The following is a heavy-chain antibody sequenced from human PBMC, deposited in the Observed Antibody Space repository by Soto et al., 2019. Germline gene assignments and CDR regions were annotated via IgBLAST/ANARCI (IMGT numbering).Heavy chain of an antibody. CDR2: ISSNGGST. V-gene: IGHV3-64D*06. D-gene: IGHD3-22*01. J-gene: IGHJ4*02. CDR3: VSRNYDYYDHDVGDY. CDR1: GFTFSSYA. Sequence: HPGGSLRLSCSASGFTFSSYAMHWVRQAPGKGLEYVSAISSNGGSTYYADSVKGRFTISRDNSKNTLYLQMSSLRAEDTAVYYCVSRNYDYYDHDVGDYWGQGTLVTVSS.